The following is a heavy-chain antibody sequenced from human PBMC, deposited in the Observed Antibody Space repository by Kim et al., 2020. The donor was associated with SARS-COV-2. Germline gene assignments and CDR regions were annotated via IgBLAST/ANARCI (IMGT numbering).Heavy chain of an antibody. D-gene: IGHD4-17*01. CDR1: GGSISSGGYS. CDR3: ARGSSTMTTSHWYFDL. Sequence: SETLSLTCAVSGGSISSGGYSWSWIRQPPGKGLEWIGYIYHSGSTYYNPSLKSRVTISVDRSKNQFSLKLSSVTAADTAVYYCARGSSTMTTSHWYFDLWGRGTLVTVSS. J-gene: IGHJ2*01. V-gene: IGHV4-30-2*01. CDR2: IYHSGST.